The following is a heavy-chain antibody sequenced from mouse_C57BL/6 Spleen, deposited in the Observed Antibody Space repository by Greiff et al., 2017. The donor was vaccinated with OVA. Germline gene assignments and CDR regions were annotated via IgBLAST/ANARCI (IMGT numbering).Heavy chain of an antibody. Sequence: VKLKQPGTDLVKPGASVKLSCKASGYTFTSYWMHWVKQRPGQGLEWIGIINPSNGGTNYNEKFKSKATLTVDKSSSTAYMQLSSLTSEDSAVYYCARSEDGYFYYYAMDYWGQGTSVTVSS. J-gene: IGHJ4*01. CDR2: INPSNGGT. V-gene: IGHV1-53*01. CDR1: GYTFTSYW. CDR3: ARSEDGYFYYYAMDY. D-gene: IGHD2-3*01.